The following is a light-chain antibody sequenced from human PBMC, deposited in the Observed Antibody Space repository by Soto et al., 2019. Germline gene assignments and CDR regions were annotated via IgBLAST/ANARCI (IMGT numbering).Light chain of an antibody. CDR3: SSYTSSSKV. Sequence: QSALTQAASGAGSAGQSISISRTGTSSDVGGYNYVSWYQQHPGKAPKLMIYDVSNRPSGVSNRFSGSKSGNTASLTISGLQAGDEADYYCSSYTSSSKVFGTGTKVTVL. CDR1: SSDVGGYNY. J-gene: IGLJ1*01. V-gene: IGLV2-14*01. CDR2: DVS.